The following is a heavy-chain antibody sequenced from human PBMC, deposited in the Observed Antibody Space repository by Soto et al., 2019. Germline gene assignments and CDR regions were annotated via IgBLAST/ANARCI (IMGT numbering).Heavy chain of an antibody. V-gene: IGHV4-4*08. Sequence: SETLSLTCTVSGCSISSYYWSWIRQPPGKGLEWTGYIYSSGSTNYNPALKSRVTISVDTSKNQFSLKLSSVTAADTAVYYCASSQRGYSGYDVFEYWGQGTLVTVSS. D-gene: IGHD5-12*01. CDR1: GCSISSYY. CDR2: IYSSGST. J-gene: IGHJ4*02. CDR3: ASSQRGYSGYDVFEY.